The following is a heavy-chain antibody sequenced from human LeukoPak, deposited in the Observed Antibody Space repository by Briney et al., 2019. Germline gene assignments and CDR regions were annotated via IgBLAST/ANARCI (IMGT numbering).Heavy chain of an antibody. J-gene: IGHJ4*02. CDR3: ASYRGYSSSYFDY. Sequence: ASGKVSCKASGGTFSSYAISWVRQAPGQGLEWMGGIIPIFGTANYAQKFQGRVTITADESTSTAYMELSSLRSEDTAVYYCASYRGYSSSYFDYWGQGTLVTVSS. D-gene: IGHD6-13*01. CDR1: GGTFSSYA. V-gene: IGHV1-69*13. CDR2: IIPIFGTA.